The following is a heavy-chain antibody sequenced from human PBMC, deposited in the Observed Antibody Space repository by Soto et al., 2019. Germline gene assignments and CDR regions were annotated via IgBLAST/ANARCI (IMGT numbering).Heavy chain of an antibody. Sequence: GGSLRLSCAASGFTFSSYGMHWVRQAPGKGLEWVAVISYDGSNKYYADSVKGRFTISRDNSKNTLYLQMNSLRAEDTAVYYCAKDRRRWKAAMVAPHYWGQGTLVTVSS. J-gene: IGHJ4*02. D-gene: IGHD5-18*01. CDR1: GFTFSSYG. CDR2: ISYDGSNK. CDR3: AKDRRRWKAAMVAPHY. V-gene: IGHV3-30*18.